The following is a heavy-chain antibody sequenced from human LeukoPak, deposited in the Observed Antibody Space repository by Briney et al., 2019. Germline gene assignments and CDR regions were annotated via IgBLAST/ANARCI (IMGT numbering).Heavy chain of an antibody. J-gene: IGHJ5*02. CDR2: ISSSSSTI. CDR1: GFTFSSYS. Sequence: AGGSLRLSCAASGFTFSSYSMNWARQAPGEGLEWVSYISSSSSTIYYADSVKGRFTISRDNAKNSLYLQMNSLRAEDTAVYYCARDPYYYGSGSHNWFDPWGQGTLVTVSS. V-gene: IGHV3-48*01. D-gene: IGHD3-10*01. CDR3: ARDPYYYGSGSHNWFDP.